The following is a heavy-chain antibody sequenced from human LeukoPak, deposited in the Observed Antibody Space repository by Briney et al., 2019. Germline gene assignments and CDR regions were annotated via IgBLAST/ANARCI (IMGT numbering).Heavy chain of an antibody. CDR1: GFTFSSYA. CDR2: INSGGNT. V-gene: IGHV3-23*01. CDR3: SKDPPISAAGPRYSDR. Sequence: GGSLRLSCAASGFTFSSYAMSWVRQAPGKGLEWVSPINSGGNTYYADSVKGRFTISRDNAENTLFLQMNSLRVEDTAVYYCSKDPPISAAGPRYSDRWGQGTLVTVSS. J-gene: IGHJ4*02. D-gene: IGHD6-13*01.